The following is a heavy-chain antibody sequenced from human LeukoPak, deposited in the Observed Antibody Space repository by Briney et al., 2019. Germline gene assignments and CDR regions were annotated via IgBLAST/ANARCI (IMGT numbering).Heavy chain of an antibody. CDR3: ARGQDSGSYLIWFDP. V-gene: IGHV4-34*01. CDR1: GGSFSGYY. J-gene: IGHJ5*02. Sequence: SETLSLTCAVYGGSFSGYYWSWIRQPPGKGLEWIGEINHSGSTNYNPSLKSRVTISVDTSKNQFSLKLSSVTAADTAVYYCARGQDSGSYLIWFDPWGQGTLVTVSS. CDR2: INHSGST. D-gene: IGHD1-26*01.